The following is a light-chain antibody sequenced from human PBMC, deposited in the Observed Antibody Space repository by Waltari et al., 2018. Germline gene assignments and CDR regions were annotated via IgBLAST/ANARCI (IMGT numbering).Light chain of an antibody. V-gene: IGLV3-10*01. CDR3: YSSDSTGLRV. J-gene: IGLJ1*01. CDR1: ELPRKY. Sequence: SYELTQPPSVSVSPGQTARITCSGHELPRKYAYWFQQKSGQAPRLVLYEDTKRPSGIPGVFSGSSSGTVATLTITGAQVDDEADYYFYSSDSTGLRVFGGGTTVVVL. CDR2: EDT.